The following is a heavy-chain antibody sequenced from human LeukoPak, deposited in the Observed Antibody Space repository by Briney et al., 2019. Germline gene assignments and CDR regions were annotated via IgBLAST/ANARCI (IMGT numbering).Heavy chain of an antibody. J-gene: IGHJ4*02. CDR2: IYDSGST. D-gene: IGHD5-12*01. V-gene: IGHV4-61*01. CDR3: ARGRGWLPPG. CDR1: DGSISSGSYY. Sequence: SETLSLTCSVSDGSISSGSYYLNWIRQPPGKGLEWIGQIYDSGSTNYNPSLKSRVTISVGTSKNQISLKLSSVTAADTAVYYCARGRGWLPPGWGQGTLVTVSS.